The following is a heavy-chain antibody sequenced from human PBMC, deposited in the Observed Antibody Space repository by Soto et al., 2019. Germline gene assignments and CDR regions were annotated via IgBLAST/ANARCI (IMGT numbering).Heavy chain of an antibody. V-gene: IGHV1-69*02. CDR1: GDTFSFYT. CDR2: INPILSMS. CDR3: ATSYGSGYRAFDY. D-gene: IGHD3-10*01. Sequence: QVPLVQSGAEVKQPGSSVKVSCKASGDTFSFYTINWVRQAPGLGLEWVGRINPILSMSNYAQKFQGRVTMTADKSTSTAYMELRSLRSEDTAMYYCATSYGSGYRAFDYWGQGALVTVSS. J-gene: IGHJ4*02.